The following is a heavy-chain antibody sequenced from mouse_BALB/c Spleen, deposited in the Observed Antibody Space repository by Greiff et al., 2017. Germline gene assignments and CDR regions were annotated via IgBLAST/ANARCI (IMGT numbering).Heavy chain of an antibody. D-gene: IGHD2-14*01. CDR1: GYSITSGYY. J-gene: IGHJ3*01. CDR3: ARAEGYDETY. CDR2: ISYDGSN. Sequence: EVHLVESGPGLVKPSQSLSLTCSVTGYSITSGYYWNWIRQFPGNKLEWMGYISYDGSNNYNPSLKNRISITRDTSKNQFFLKLNSVTTEDTATYYCARAEGYDETYWGQGTLVTVSA. V-gene: IGHV3-6*02.